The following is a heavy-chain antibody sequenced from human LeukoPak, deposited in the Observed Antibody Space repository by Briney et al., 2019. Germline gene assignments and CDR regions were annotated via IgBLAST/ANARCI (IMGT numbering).Heavy chain of an antibody. CDR2: IYTSGST. CDR1: GGSISSYY. D-gene: IGHD2-2*01. J-gene: IGHJ3*02. V-gene: IGHV4-4*07. Sequence: KTSETLSLTCTVSGGSISSYYWSWIRQPAGKGLEWIGRIYTSGSTNYNPSLKSRVTMSIDTSKNQFSLKLSSVTAADTAVYYCARRCSSTSCLDAFDIWGQGTMVTVSS. CDR3: ARRCSSTSCLDAFDI.